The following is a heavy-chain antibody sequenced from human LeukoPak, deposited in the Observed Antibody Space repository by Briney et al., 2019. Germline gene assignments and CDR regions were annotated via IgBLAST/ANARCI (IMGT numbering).Heavy chain of an antibody. D-gene: IGHD4-17*01. CDR3: ARVSPNTVTTLQYFDY. Sequence: PGASVKVSCKASGYTFTSYGISWVRQAPGQELEWMGWISAYNGNTNYAQKLQGRVTMTTDTSTSTAYMELRSLRSDDTAVYYCARVSPNTVTTLQYFDYWGQGTLVTVSS. V-gene: IGHV1-18*01. J-gene: IGHJ4*02. CDR1: GYTFTSYG. CDR2: ISAYNGNT.